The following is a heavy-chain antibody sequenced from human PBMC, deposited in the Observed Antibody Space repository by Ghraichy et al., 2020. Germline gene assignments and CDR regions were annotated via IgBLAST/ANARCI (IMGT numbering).Heavy chain of an antibody. CDR3: ARDRPIYNWNYLLSRAPLDY. CDR1: GGSFSGYY. V-gene: IGHV4-34*01. J-gene: IGHJ4*02. CDR2: INHSGST. Sequence: SETLSLTCAVYGGSFSGYYWSWIRQPPGKGLEWIGEINHSGSTNYNPSLKSRVTISVDTSKNQFSLKLSSVTAADTAVYYCARDRPIYNWNYLLSRAPLDYWGQGTLVTVSS. D-gene: IGHD1-7*01.